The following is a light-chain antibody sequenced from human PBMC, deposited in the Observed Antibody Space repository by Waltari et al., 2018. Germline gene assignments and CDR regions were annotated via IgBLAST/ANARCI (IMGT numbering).Light chain of an antibody. V-gene: IGLV2-23*01. CDR2: EDT. CDR1: SSDVGSYHL. CDR3: SSYAGSRNLV. J-gene: IGLJ3*02. Sequence: QSARTQPAAGSGSPGQSITISCTGTSSDVGSYHLVSWYQQHPGKAPILMIHEDTRRPSGVSKRFSASKSGNTASLTISGLQAEDEADYYCSSYAGSRNLVFGGGTKLTVL.